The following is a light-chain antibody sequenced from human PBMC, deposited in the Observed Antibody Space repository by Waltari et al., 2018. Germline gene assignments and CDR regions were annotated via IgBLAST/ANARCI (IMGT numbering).Light chain of an antibody. CDR1: LSILHSSENKNY. J-gene: IGKJ3*01. Sequence: DIVMTQSPDSLSVSLGERATINCKSSLSILHSSENKNYLGWYQQKSGQSPKLLIYGASTRESGVPDRFSGSGSGTDFTLTISSLQAEDGAVYYCQQYYSTPFTFGPGTKVDIK. CDR2: GAS. CDR3: QQYYSTPFT. V-gene: IGKV4-1*01.